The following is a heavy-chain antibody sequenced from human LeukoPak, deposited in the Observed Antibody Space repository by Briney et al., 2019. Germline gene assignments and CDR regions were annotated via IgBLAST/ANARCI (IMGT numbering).Heavy chain of an antibody. CDR2: IYHSGST. CDR3: ASCGSWNDFDY. V-gene: IGHV4-59*12. CDR1: GGSISSYY. J-gene: IGHJ4*02. D-gene: IGHD1-1*01. Sequence: SETLSLTCTVSGGSISSYYWSWIRQPPGKGLEWIGEIYHSGSTNYNPSLKSRVTISVDKSKNQFSLKLSSVTAADTAVYYCASCGSWNDFDYWGQGTLVTVSS.